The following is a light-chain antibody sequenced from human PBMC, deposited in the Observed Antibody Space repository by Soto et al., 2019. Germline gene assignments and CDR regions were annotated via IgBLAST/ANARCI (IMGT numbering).Light chain of an antibody. V-gene: IGKV4-1*01. J-gene: IGKJ2*01. CDR1: QTVLYSSNNDNY. Sequence: DIVMTQSPDSLAVSLGERATINCKSSQTVLYSSNNDNYLAWYQQKPGQPPKLLIYWASTRESGVPDRFSGSGSGTDFTLTISSLQAEDVAVYYCQQYHSTPYTFGQGTRLEIK. CDR2: WAS. CDR3: QQYHSTPYT.